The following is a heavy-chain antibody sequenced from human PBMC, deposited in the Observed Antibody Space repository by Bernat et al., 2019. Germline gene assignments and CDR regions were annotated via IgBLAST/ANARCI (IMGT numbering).Heavy chain of an antibody. CDR1: GFTFSSYA. Sequence: QVQLVESGGGVVQPGRSLRLSCAASGFTFSSYAVHWVRQAPGKGLEWVAVISYDGSYKYYADSVKGRFTISRDNSKNTLYLQMSSLRAEDTAVYYCARGRYLGELSLYINDAFDIWGQGTMVTVSS. D-gene: IGHD3-16*02. CDR2: ISYDGSYK. J-gene: IGHJ3*02. CDR3: ARGRYLGELSLYINDAFDI. V-gene: IGHV3-30*15.